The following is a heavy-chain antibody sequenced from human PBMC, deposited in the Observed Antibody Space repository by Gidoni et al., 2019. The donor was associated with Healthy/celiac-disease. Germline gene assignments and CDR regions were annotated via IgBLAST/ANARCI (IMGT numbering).Heavy chain of an antibody. CDR3: ARDRPAYYYDSEKGFDP. CDR2: ISSSGITI. D-gene: IGHD3-22*01. J-gene: IGHJ5*02. V-gene: IGHV3-11*01. CDR1: GFTFSDYY. Sequence: QVQLVEYGGGLVKPGGSMRLSCAASGFTFSDYYMSWIRQAPGKGLEWVSYISSSGITIYYSDSVTGRFTISMDNAKNSLYLQMNSLRSEDTSVYYCARDRPAYYYDSEKGFDPWGQGTLVTVSS.